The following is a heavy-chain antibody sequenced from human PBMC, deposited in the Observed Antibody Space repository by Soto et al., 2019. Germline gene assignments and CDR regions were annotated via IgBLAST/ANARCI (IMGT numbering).Heavy chain of an antibody. J-gene: IGHJ4*02. CDR3: AKGGGYCTSSNCSPFDY. Sequence: GGSLRLSCTASGFIFSSYAMSWVRQAPGKGLEWVSGISVSGGSTYYVDSVKGRFTISRDNSKNTLNLQMSSLRAEDTAVYYCAKGGGYCTSSNCSPFDYWGQGTLVTVS. V-gene: IGHV3-23*01. CDR1: GFIFSSYA. CDR2: ISVSGGST. D-gene: IGHD2-2*01.